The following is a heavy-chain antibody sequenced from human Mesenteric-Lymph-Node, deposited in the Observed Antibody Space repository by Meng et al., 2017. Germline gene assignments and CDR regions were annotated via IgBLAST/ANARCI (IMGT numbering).Heavy chain of an antibody. CDR3: ARGGYSGYAD. D-gene: IGHD5-12*01. CDR2: INHSGST. CDR1: GGSVSSGSYY. J-gene: IGHJ4*02. Sequence: QVQLQESGPGLWRPSETPSLTCTVSGGSVSSGSYYWSWIRQPPGKGLEWIGEINHSGSTNYNPSLKSRVTISVDTSKNQFSLKLSSVTAADTAFYYCARGGYSGYADWGQGTLVTVSS. V-gene: IGHV4-61*01.